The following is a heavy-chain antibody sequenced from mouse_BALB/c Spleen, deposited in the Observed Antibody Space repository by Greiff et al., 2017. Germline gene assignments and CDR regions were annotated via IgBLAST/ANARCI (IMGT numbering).Heavy chain of an antibody. CDR1: GFAFSSYD. D-gene: IGHD2-1*01. CDR3: ARVYGNYGARDY. Sequence: VQLKESGGGLVKPGGSLKLSCAASGFAFSSYDMSWVRQTPEKRLEWVAYISSGGGSTYYPDTVKGRFTISRDNAKNTLYLQMSSLKSEDTAMYYCARVYGNYGARDYWGQGTSVTVSS. J-gene: IGHJ4*01. CDR2: ISSGGGST. V-gene: IGHV5-12-1*01.